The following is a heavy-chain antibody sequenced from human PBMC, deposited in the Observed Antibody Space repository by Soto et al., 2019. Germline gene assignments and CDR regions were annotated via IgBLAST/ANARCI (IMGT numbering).Heavy chain of an antibody. V-gene: IGHV4-39*01. CDR3: ASVVVGATRQTGSDH. D-gene: IGHD2-15*01. CDR2: VHSSGGT. Sequence: SETLSLTCTVSHGSITSGDYFWAWIRQPPGKGLEFIGSVHSSGGTYYSPSLKSRASISIDKSKNQFSLKLTSVNAGDTAVYFCASVVVGATRQTGSDHWGQGTLVTVSS. CDR1: HGSITSGDYF. J-gene: IGHJ4*02.